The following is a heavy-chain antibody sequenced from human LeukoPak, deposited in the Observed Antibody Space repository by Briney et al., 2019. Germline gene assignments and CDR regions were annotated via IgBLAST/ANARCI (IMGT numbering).Heavy chain of an antibody. D-gene: IGHD2-2*01. Sequence: GGSLRLSCAASGFTFNYYAMHWVRQAPGKGLEWVAVISHAGSNTYYADSVKGRFTISRDNSKDTLYLQVSSLRAEDTAFYYCARDDRLYCSTTSCYLGTFDYWGRGTLVTVSS. V-gene: IGHV3-30*04. CDR1: GFTFNYYA. CDR2: ISHAGSNT. J-gene: IGHJ4*02. CDR3: ARDDRLYCSTTSCYLGTFDY.